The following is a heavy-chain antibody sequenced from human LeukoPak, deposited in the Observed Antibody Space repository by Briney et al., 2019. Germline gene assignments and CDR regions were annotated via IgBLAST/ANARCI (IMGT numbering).Heavy chain of an antibody. CDR2: ISISSKTI. CDR3: ARDSKPNTISSLGY. CDR1: GFTFSSYA. J-gene: IGHJ4*02. V-gene: IGHV3-48*01. D-gene: IGHD2/OR15-2a*01. Sequence: GGSLRLSCAASGFTFSSYAMSWVRQAPGKGLEWVSHISISSKTIYYADSVQGRFTISRDNAKNSLYLQMSSLRAEDTAVYFCARDSKPNTISSLGYWGQGTLVTVSS.